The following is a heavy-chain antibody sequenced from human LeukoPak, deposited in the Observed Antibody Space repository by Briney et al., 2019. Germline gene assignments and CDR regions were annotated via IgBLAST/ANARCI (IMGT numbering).Heavy chain of an antibody. V-gene: IGHV1-2*02. Sequence: ASVKVSCKASGYRFIGYYIHWVRQAPGQGLEWLGWINPNSGGTNYAQKFQGRVTMTWDTSINTANMDLSSLRSDDTAIYYCTRGGGGGIKWFDPWGQGTLVTVSS. D-gene: IGHD2-15*01. CDR1: GYRFIGYY. J-gene: IGHJ5*02. CDR2: INPNSGGT. CDR3: TRGGGGGIKWFDP.